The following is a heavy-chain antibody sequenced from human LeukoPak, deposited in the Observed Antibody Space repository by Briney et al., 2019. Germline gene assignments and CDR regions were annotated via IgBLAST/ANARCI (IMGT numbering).Heavy chain of an antibody. V-gene: IGHV4-30-2*01. CDR3: ARAGTYGGNSYFDY. J-gene: IGHJ4*02. Sequence: SETLSLTCTVSGGSISSGGYYWSWIRQPPGKGLEWIGYIYHSGSTYYNPSLKSRVTISVDRSKNQFSLKLSSVTAADTAVYYCARAGTYGGNSYFDYWGQGTLVTVSS. D-gene: IGHD4-23*01. CDR1: GGSISSGGYY. CDR2: IYHSGST.